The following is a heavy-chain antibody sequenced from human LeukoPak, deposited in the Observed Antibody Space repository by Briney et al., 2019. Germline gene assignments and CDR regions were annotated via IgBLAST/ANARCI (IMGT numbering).Heavy chain of an antibody. V-gene: IGHV1-69*05. CDR3: ARTMYGSGTH. CDR1: GGTFSSYA. Sequence: AASVKVSCKASGGTFSSYAISWVRQAPGQGLEWMGRIIPIFGTANYAQKFQGRVTITTDESTSTAYMELSSLESEDTAVYYCARTMYGSGTHWGQGTLVTVSS. J-gene: IGHJ4*02. D-gene: IGHD3-10*01. CDR2: IIPIFGTA.